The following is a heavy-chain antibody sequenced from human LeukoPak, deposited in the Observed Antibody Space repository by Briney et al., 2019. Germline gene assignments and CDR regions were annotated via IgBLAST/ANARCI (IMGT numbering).Heavy chain of an antibody. D-gene: IGHD3-16*01. CDR1: GFTFRNAW. J-gene: IGHJ6*02. CDR3: ARGGGLDV. CDR2: INHNGNVN. V-gene: IGHV3-7*03. Sequence: GGSLRLSCAASGFTFRNAWMNWVRQAPGKGLERVASINHNGNVNYYVDSVKGRFTISRDNAKNSLYLQMSNLRAEDTAVYFCARGGGLDVWGQGATVTVSS.